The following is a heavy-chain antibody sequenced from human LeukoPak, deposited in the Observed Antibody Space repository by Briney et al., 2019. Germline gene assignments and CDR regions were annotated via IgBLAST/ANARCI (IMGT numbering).Heavy chain of an antibody. D-gene: IGHD6-19*01. Sequence: PSETLSLTCTVSGGSISSSSYYWGWIRQPPGKGLEWIGSIYYSGSTYYNPSLKSRVTISVDTSKNQFSLKLSSVTAADTAVYYCAIHELGIAVAGTENFDYWGQGTLVTVSS. V-gene: IGHV4-39*01. CDR2: IYYSGST. CDR3: AIHELGIAVAGTENFDY. J-gene: IGHJ4*02. CDR1: GGSISSSSYY.